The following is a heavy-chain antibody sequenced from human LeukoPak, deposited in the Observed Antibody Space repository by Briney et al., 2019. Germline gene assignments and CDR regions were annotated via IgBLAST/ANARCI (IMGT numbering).Heavy chain of an antibody. J-gene: IGHJ4*02. CDR1: GYSISSGYY. CDR2: IYHSGST. D-gene: IGHD6-13*01. CDR3: AREPRLYSSSWSPHLDY. Sequence: SETLSLTCTVSGYSISSGYYWGWIRQPPGKGLEWIGNIYHSGSTYYNPSLKSRVTISVDTSKNQFSLKLSSVTAADTAVYYCAREPRLYSSSWSPHLDYWGQGSLVTVSS. V-gene: IGHV4-38-2*02.